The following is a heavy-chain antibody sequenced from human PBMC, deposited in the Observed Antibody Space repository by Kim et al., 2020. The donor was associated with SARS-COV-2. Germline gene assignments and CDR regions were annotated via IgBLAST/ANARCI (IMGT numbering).Heavy chain of an antibody. CDR1: GYTFTSYY. CDR3: ASIHCSGGSCYSAFDY. J-gene: IGHJ4*02. Sequence: ASVKVSCKASGYTFTSYYMHWVRQAPGQGLEWMGIINPSGGSTSYAQKFQGRVTMTRDTSTSTVYMELSSLRSEDTAVYYCASIHCSGGSCYSAFDYWGQGTLVTVSS. CDR2: INPSGGST. D-gene: IGHD2-15*01. V-gene: IGHV1-46*01.